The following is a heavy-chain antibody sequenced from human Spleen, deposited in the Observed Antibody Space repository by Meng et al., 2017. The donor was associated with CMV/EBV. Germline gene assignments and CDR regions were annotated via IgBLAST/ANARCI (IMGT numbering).Heavy chain of an antibody. CDR2: ISSSGSTI. V-gene: IGHV3-48*03. D-gene: IGHD3-9*01. CDR1: GFTFSSYE. CDR3: AKDLRAARLNVYPGLPLGS. Sequence: GESLKISCAASGFTFSSYEMNWVRQAPGKGLEWVSYISSSGSTIYYADSVKGRFTISRDNTKNSLYLQMNSLRAEDTAVYYCAKDLRAARLNVYPGLPLGSWGQGTLVTVSS. J-gene: IGHJ4*02.